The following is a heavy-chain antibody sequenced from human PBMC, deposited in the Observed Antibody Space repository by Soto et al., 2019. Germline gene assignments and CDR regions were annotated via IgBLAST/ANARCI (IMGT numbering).Heavy chain of an antibody. J-gene: IGHJ6*02. D-gene: IGHD6-19*01. Sequence: GGSLRLSCAASGFTFSSYSMNWVRQAPGKGLEWVSSISSSSSYIYYADSVKGRFTISRDNAKNSLYLQMNSLRAEDTAVYYCARDHVAGSYYGMDVWGQGTTVTVSS. CDR1: GFTFSSYS. CDR3: ARDHVAGSYYGMDV. V-gene: IGHV3-21*01. CDR2: ISSSSSYI.